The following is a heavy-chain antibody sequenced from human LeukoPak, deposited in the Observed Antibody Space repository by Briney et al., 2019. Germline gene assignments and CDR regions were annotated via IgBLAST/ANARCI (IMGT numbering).Heavy chain of an antibody. CDR2: IIPIFGTA. CDR1: GGTFSSYA. CDR3: ARGPSYFNAFDI. V-gene: IGHV1-69*05. J-gene: IGHJ3*02. Sequence: SVKVSCKASGGTFSSYAVSWVRQAPGQGLEWMGGIIPIFGTANYAQKFQGRVTITTDESTSTAYMELSSLRSEDTAVYYCARGPSYFNAFDIWGQGTMVTVSS. D-gene: IGHD2-21*01.